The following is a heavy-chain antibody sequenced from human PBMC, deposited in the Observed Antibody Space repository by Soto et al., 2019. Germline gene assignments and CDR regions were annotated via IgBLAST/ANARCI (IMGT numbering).Heavy chain of an antibody. J-gene: IGHJ4*02. Sequence: QITLNESGPTQVNPRQTLTLTCTFSGFSLTTSGVGVGWIRQSPGKAPEWLALIYWDDDKRYSPSLKSRLTITKDTSKNQVVLTMADLGPADTATYYCAHRVLRTVFGLVTTTAIYFDFWGQGTPVAVSS. CDR1: GFSLTTSGVG. CDR3: AHRVLRTVFGLVTTTAIYFDF. D-gene: IGHD3-3*01. V-gene: IGHV2-5*02. CDR2: IYWDDDK.